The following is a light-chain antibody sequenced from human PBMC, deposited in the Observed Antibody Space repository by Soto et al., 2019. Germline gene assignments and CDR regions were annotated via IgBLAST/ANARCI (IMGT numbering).Light chain of an antibody. CDR2: END. CDR3: ETWDLSLSAVE. CDR1: ASNIAKKF. J-gene: IGLJ3*02. Sequence: QSVLTQPPSVSAAPGQKVTISCSGSASNIAKKFVSWYQQVPGTAPKLLIYENDKRPSEIPDRFSGSKSGTSATLDITGLQTGDEADYYCETWDLSLSAVEFGGGTKLTVL. V-gene: IGLV1-51*01.